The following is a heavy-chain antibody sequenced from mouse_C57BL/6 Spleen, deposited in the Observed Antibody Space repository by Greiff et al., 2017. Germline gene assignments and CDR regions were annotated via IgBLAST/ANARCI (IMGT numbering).Heavy chain of an antibody. V-gene: IGHV5-16*01. D-gene: IGHD5-5*01. CDR3: ARLPHWYFDV. Sequence: EVKLVESEGGLVQPGSSMKLSCTASGFTFSDYYMAWVRQVPEKGLEWVANINNDGSSTYYLDSLKSRFIISRDNAKNILYLQMSSLMSEDTSTYYCARLPHWYFDVWGTGTTVTVSS. J-gene: IGHJ1*03. CDR2: INNDGSST. CDR1: GFTFSDYY.